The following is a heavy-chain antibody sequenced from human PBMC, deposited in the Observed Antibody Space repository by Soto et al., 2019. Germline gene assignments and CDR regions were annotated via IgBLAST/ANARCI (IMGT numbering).Heavy chain of an antibody. D-gene: IGHD2-15*01. J-gene: IGHJ5*02. V-gene: IGHV1-46*03. CDR3: TRDLGFCSGGRCYSSKFDP. CDR1: GYTFTSYY. CDR2: INPSGGST. Sequence: QVQLVQSGAEVKKPGASVKVSCKASGYTFTSYYMHWVRQAPGQGLEWMGIINPSGGSTSYAQKCQGRVTMTRDTSTSTVYMELSSLRSEDTAVYYCTRDLGFCSGGRCYSSKFDPWGQGTLVTVSS.